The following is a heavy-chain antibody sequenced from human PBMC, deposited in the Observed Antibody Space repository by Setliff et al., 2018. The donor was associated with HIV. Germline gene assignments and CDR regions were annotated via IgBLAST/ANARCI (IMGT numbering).Heavy chain of an antibody. J-gene: IGHJ6*02. V-gene: IGHV1-18*01. D-gene: IGHD3-10*01. CDR1: GYTFTRYG. Sequence: ASVKVSCKASGYTFTRYGITWVRQAPGQGLEWMGWISTNNGETNYAQKLQGRVTMTTDTSTSMAYMEMRSLRSDDTAVFYCARGKGVGGVIITGGLDVWGQGTTVTVSS. CDR3: ARGKGVGGVIITGGLDV. CDR2: ISTNNGET.